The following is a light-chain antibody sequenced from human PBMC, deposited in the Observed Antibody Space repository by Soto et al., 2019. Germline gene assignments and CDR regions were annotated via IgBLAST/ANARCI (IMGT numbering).Light chain of an antibody. CDR3: QQYGTSMWT. CDR1: QSVNSDY. Sequence: EIVLTHSPGTLSLFPGERATLSCRATQSVNSDYLAWYQHKPGQAPRLLIYIASRRATGIPDRFSGSGSGKDFTLTISRLEPEDFAVYYCQQYGTSMWTFGQGTKVEIK. CDR2: IAS. V-gene: IGKV3-20*01. J-gene: IGKJ1*01.